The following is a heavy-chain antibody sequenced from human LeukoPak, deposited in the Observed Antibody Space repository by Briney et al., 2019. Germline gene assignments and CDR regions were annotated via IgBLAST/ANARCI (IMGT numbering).Heavy chain of an antibody. D-gene: IGHD6-19*01. Sequence: SGPTLVKPTQTLTLTCTFSGFSLSTSGVGVGWIRQPPGKALEWLALIYWDDDKRYSSSLKSRLTITKDTSKNQVVLTMTNMDPVDTATYYCARDSSGWLGFDYWGRGTLVTVSS. CDR2: IYWDDDK. CDR1: GFSLSTSGVG. V-gene: IGHV2-5*02. J-gene: IGHJ4*02. CDR3: ARDSSGWLGFDY.